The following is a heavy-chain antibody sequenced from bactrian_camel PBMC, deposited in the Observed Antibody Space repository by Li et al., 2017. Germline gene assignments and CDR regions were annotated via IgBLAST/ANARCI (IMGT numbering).Heavy chain of an antibody. CDR1: AVTFDNYC. J-gene: IGHJ4*01. Sequence: VQLVESGGGTVEAGGSLRVSCTTSAVTFDNYCRGWFRQAPGKEREGVAAIDSDGDILYADSVKGRFTLSQDNAENTLYLQMNNLQPNDTAMYYCAGRSSGGYCYTEKYLKSQLPPQYNYLGQGTQVTVS. D-gene: IGHD2*01. V-gene: IGHV3S55*01. CDR3: AGRSSGGYCYTEKYLKSQLPPQYNY. CDR2: IDSDGDI.